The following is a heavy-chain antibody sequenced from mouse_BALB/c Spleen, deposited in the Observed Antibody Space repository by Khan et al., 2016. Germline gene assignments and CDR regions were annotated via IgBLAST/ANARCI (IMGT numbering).Heavy chain of an antibody. CDR2: IRLKSNNYAT. CDR3: TTGFAY. V-gene: IGHV6-6*02. D-gene: IGHD4-1*01. Sequence: EVKLEESGGGLVQPGGSMKLSCVASGFTFSNYWMNWVRQSPEKGLEWVAEIRLKSNNYATHYAESVKGRFTISTDDSKNSVYLQMNNLRAEDTGIYYCTTGFAYWGQGTLVTVSA. J-gene: IGHJ3*01. CDR1: GFTFSNYW.